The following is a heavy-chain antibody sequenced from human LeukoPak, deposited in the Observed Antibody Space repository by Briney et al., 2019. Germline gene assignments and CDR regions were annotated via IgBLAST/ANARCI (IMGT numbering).Heavy chain of an antibody. CDR1: GFIFSSYS. Sequence: PGGSLRLSCAASGFIFSSYSMNWVRQAPGKGLEWVSFIDTSGSYIYYGDSLKGRVTISRDNAKNSLYLQMSGLRAEDTAVYYCARGRSITLLRGVAMSDGFDIWGQGAMVTVSS. CDR3: ARGRSITLLRGVAMSDGFDI. J-gene: IGHJ3*02. CDR2: IDTSGSYI. V-gene: IGHV3-21*01. D-gene: IGHD3-10*01.